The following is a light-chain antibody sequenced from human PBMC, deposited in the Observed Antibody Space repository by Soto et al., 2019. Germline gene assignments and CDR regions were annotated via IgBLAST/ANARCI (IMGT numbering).Light chain of an antibody. CDR1: SSDVGGYNY. CDR2: EVS. Sequence: QSVLTQPPSASGSPGQSVTISCTGTSSDVGGYNYVSWYQQHPGKAPKVMIYEVSKRPSGVPDRFSGSKSGNTASLTVSGLQPEDEGDYYCSSYAGSISYVFGTGTKLTVL. CDR3: SSYAGSISYV. J-gene: IGLJ1*01. V-gene: IGLV2-8*01.